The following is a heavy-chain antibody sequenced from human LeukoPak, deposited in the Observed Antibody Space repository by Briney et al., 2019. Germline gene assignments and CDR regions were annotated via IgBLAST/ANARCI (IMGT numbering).Heavy chain of an antibody. D-gene: IGHD7-27*01. CDR3: ARDFLLGTTAFDI. Sequence: GGSLRLSCAASGFTFSNYWMSWVRQAPGKGLEWVANIKEDGSEKYYVDSVKGRFTISRDNATKSLYLQMNSLRAEDTAVYYCARDFLLGTTAFDIWGQGTMVTVSS. CDR1: GFTFSNYW. V-gene: IGHV3-7*04. J-gene: IGHJ3*02. CDR2: IKEDGSEK.